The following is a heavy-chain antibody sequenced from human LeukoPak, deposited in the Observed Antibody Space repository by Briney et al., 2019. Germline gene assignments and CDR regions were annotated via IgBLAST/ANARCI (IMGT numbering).Heavy chain of an antibody. CDR1: GVSISSYY. CDR2: IYYSGST. J-gene: IGHJ4*02. V-gene: IGHV4-59*01. Sequence: SETLSLTCTVSGVSISSYYWSWIRQPPGKGLEWIGYIYYSGSTNYNPSLKSRVTISVDTSKNQFSLKLSSVTAADTAVYYCARAKTLVPPDYWGQGTLVTVSS. CDR3: ARAKTLVPPDY. D-gene: IGHD6-6*01.